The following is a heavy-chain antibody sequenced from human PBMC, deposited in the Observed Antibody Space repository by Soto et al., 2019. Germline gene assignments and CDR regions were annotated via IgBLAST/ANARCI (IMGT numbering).Heavy chain of an antibody. D-gene: IGHD3-22*01. CDR2: IYHSGST. V-gene: IGHV4-30-2*01. Sequence: QLQLQESGSGLVKPSQTLSLTCAVSGGSISSGGYSWSWIRQPPGKGLEWIGYIYHSGSTYYNPSRKSRVNRSVDRSKNQFSLKLSSVTAADTAVYYCARVVVVEITPYFDYWGQGTLVTVSS. J-gene: IGHJ4*02. CDR3: ARVVVVEITPYFDY. CDR1: GGSISSGGYS.